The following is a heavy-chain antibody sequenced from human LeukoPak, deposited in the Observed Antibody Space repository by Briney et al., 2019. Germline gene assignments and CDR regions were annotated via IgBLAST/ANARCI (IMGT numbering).Heavy chain of an antibody. V-gene: IGHV1-2*02. J-gene: IGHJ5*02. D-gene: IGHD1-7*01. CDR1: GYTFTCYY. CDR2: INPNSGGT. CDR3: ARDSHDWNYSGFDP. Sequence: ASVKVSCKASGYTFTCYYIHWVRQAPGQGLEWMGWINPNSGGTNYAQKFQGRVTMTRDTSFSTAYMELSRLRSDDTAVYYCARDSHDWNYSGFDPWGQGTLVTVSS.